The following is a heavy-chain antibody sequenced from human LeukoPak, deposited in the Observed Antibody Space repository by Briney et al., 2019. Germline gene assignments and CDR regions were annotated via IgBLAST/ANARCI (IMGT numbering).Heavy chain of an antibody. CDR1: GFTFSSYW. D-gene: IGHD3-3*01. CDR2: INSDGSST. J-gene: IGHJ4*02. CDR3: ARQAYQYYDFWSGYHDY. Sequence: PGGSLRLSCAASGFTFSSYWMHWVRQAPGKELVWVSRINSDGSSTSYADSVKGRFTISRDNAKNTLYLQMNSLRAEDTAVYYCARQAYQYYDFWSGYHDYWGQGTLVTVSS. V-gene: IGHV3-74*01.